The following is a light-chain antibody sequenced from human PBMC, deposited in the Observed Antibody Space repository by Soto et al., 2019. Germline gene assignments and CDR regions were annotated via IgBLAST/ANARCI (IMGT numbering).Light chain of an antibody. CDR1: SSNIGAGYD. CDR3: QSYDSSLSGSGV. V-gene: IGLV1-40*01. Sequence: QSVLTQQPSVSGAPGQRVTISCSGSSSNIGAGYDVHWYQQLPGTAPKLLISANNIRPSGVPDRFSGSKSGTSASLAITGLQAEDEADYYCQSYDSSLSGSGVFGGGTQLTVL. J-gene: IGLJ3*02. CDR2: ANN.